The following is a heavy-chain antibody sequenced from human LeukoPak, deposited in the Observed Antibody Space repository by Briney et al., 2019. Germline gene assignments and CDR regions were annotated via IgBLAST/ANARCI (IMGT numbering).Heavy chain of an antibody. Sequence: GGSLRLSCAASGFTFSSYEMNWVRQAPGKGLEWVSYISSSGSTIYYADSVKGRFTISRDNAKNSLYLQMNSLRAEDTAVYYCARFAGSRPVHGGNSDGLFDYWGQGTLATVSS. J-gene: IGHJ4*02. V-gene: IGHV3-48*03. CDR1: GFTFSSYE. CDR2: ISSSGSTI. CDR3: ARFAGSRPVHGGNSDGLFDY. D-gene: IGHD4-23*01.